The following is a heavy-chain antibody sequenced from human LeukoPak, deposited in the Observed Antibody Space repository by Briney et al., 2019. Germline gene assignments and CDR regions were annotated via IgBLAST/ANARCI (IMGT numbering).Heavy chain of an antibody. J-gene: IGHJ2*01. V-gene: IGHV4-61*02. D-gene: IGHD6-13*01. CDR2: IYTSGST. CDR1: GGSISSGSYY. CDR3: ARDAPGGSSSPWYFDL. Sequence: SETLSLTCTVSGGSISSGSYYWSWIRQPAGKGLEWIGRIYTSGSTNYNPSLKSRVTISVDTSKNQFSLKLSSVTAADTAVYYCARDAPGGSSSPWYFDLWGRGTLVTVSS.